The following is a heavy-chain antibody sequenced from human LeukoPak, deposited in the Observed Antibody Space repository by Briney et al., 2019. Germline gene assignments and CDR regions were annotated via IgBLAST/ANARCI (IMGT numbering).Heavy chain of an antibody. CDR1: GFTFSSYS. V-gene: IGHV3-21*01. J-gene: IGHJ4*02. CDR2: ISSSSSYI. Sequence: KPGGSLRLSCAASGFTFSSYSMNWVRQAPGKGLEWVSFISSSSSYIYYADSVKGRFTISRDNAKNSLYLQMNSPRAEDTAVYYCARGGRGLPDSWGQGTLVTVSS. CDR3: ARGGRGLPDS. D-gene: IGHD5-18*01.